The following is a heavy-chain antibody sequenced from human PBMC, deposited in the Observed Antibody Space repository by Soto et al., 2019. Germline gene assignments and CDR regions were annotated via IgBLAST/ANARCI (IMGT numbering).Heavy chain of an antibody. CDR2: MKPNSGNT. J-gene: IGHJ4*02. CDR3: ARGELRSSFDY. CDR1: GYTFTSYD. V-gene: IGHV1-8*02. Sequence: ASVKVSCKDSGYTFTSYDIHWVRQATGQGLEWMGWMKPNSGNTGYAQKFQGRVTMTRNTSICPAYMDLRSLRSEVTAVYYCARGELRSSFDYWGQGTLFTGSS. D-gene: IGHD7-27*01.